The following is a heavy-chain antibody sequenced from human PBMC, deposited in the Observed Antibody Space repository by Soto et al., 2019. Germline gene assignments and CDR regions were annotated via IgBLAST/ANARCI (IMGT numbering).Heavy chain of an antibody. CDR1: GGSISSGTSY. J-gene: IGHJ4*02. D-gene: IGHD3-3*01. V-gene: IGHV4-31*03. Sequence: QVQLQESGPGLVKPSQTLSLTCTVSGGSISSGTSYWSWIRKRPGKGMEWIGYIFYSGSFYYTTSLRGRVMILADTSKNQFTLRLSSVTAADTAVYYCARAPETPSILGVALPYFFDYWGQGALVTVSS. CDR3: ARAPETPSILGVALPYFFDY. CDR2: IFYSGSF.